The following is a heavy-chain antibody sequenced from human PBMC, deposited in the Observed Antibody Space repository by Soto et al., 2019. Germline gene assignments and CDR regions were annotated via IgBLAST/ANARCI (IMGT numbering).Heavy chain of an antibody. J-gene: IGHJ4*02. CDR1: GYTFTGYY. CDR3: ARVGPYLVGYRHFDY. CDR2: SNPNSGGT. D-gene: IGHD2-21*01. V-gene: IGHV1-2*02. Sequence: QVQLVQSGAEVKKPGASVKVSCKASGYTFTGYYMHWVRQAPGQGLEWMGWSNPNSGGTNYAQKFQGRVTMTRDTSISTAYMELSRLRSDDTAVYYCARVGPYLVGYRHFDYWGQGTLVTVSS.